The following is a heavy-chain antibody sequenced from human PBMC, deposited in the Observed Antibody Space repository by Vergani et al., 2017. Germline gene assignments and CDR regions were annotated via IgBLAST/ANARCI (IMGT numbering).Heavy chain of an antibody. J-gene: IGHJ5*02. CDR2: ISSSSSTI. D-gene: IGHD6-13*01. Sequence: EVQLVESGGGLVQPGGSLRLSCAASGFTFSSYSMNWVRQAPGKGLEWVSYISSSSSTIYYADSVEGRFTISRDNAKNSLYLQMNSLRAEDTAVYYCARELGSSWYGLSNWFDPWGQGTLVTVSS. V-gene: IGHV3-48*01. CDR3: ARELGSSWYGLSNWFDP. CDR1: GFTFSSYS.